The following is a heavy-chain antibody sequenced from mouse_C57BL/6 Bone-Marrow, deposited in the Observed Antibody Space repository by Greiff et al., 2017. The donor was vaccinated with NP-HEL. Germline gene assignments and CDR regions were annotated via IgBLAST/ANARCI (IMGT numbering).Heavy chain of an antibody. CDR1: GFTFSDYY. J-gene: IGHJ4*01. CDR3: ARHRDYYGSSDAMDY. Sequence: DVHLVESGGGLVQPGGSLKLSCAASGFTFSDYYMYWVRQTPEKRLEWVAYISNGGGSTYYPDTVKGRFTISRDNAKNTLYLQMSRLKSEDTAMYYCARHRDYYGSSDAMDYWGQGTSVTVSS. V-gene: IGHV5-12*01. D-gene: IGHD1-1*01. CDR2: ISNGGGST.